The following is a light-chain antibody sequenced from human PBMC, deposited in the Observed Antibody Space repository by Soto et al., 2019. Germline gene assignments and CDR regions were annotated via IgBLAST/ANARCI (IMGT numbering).Light chain of an antibody. J-gene: IGLJ2*01. Sequence: QSVLTQPPSTSGTPGQRVTISCSGSSSNIGSNHVYWYQQFPGMAPKLLMYRSDQRPTGVPDRFSGSKSGTSASLAISGLGSEDEADYYCPARDDGLRGVVFGGGTQLTAL. CDR2: RSD. CDR3: PARDDGLRGVV. V-gene: IGLV1-47*01. CDR1: SSNIGSNH.